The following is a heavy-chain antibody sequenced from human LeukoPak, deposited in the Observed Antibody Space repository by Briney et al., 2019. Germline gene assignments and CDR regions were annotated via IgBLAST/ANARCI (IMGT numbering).Heavy chain of an antibody. CDR2: ISGSSTYI. J-gene: IGHJ4*02. Sequence: GGSLRLSCAASGFTFSPYSMSWVRQAPGKGLEWVSSISGSSTYIYYADSLKGRFTISRDNAKNSLYLQMNSLRADDTAVYYCARSYSSGWYVFDYWGQGTLVTVSS. CDR3: ARSYSSGWYVFDY. V-gene: IGHV3-21*01. D-gene: IGHD6-19*01. CDR1: GFTFSPYS.